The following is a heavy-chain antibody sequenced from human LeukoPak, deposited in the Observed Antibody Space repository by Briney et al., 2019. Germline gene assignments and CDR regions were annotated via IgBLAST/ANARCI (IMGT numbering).Heavy chain of an antibody. J-gene: IGHJ6*02. V-gene: IGHV3-30-3*01. D-gene: IGHD1-7*01. CDR2: ISYDGGNK. CDR3: ARDSITGTSYYYYGMDV. CDR1: GFTFSSYA. Sequence: GGSLRLSCAASGFTFSSYAMHWVRQAPGKGLEWVTVISYDGGNKYYADSVKGRFTISRDNSKNTLYLQMNSLRPEDTAVYYCARDSITGTSYYYYGMDVWGQETTVTVSS.